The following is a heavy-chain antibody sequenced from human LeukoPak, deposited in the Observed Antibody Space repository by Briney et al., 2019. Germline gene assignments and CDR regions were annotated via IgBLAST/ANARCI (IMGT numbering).Heavy chain of an antibody. CDR3: AREGYYDSSGYLI. V-gene: IGHV4-59*12. Sequence: PSETLSLTCTVSGGSISSYYWSWIRQPPGKGLEWIGYIYYSGGTNYNPSLKSRVTISVDTSKNQFSLKLSSVTAADTAVYYCAREGYYDSSGYLIWGQGTMVTVSS. J-gene: IGHJ3*02. D-gene: IGHD3-22*01. CDR2: IYYSGGT. CDR1: GGSISSYY.